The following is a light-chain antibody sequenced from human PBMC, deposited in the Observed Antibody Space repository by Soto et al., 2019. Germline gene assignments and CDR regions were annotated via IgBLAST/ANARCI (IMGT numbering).Light chain of an antibody. V-gene: IGLV2-14*03. J-gene: IGLJ2*01. CDR3: NSFTTSSTLV. CDR2: DVS. CDR1: SSDVGAYNY. Sequence: QSALTQPASVSGSPGQSITISCTGTSSDVGAYNYVSWYQHHPGKATKLMIYDVSNRPSGVSNRFSGSKSGNTASLTISGLQAEDEADYYCNSFTTSSTLVFGGGTQLTVL.